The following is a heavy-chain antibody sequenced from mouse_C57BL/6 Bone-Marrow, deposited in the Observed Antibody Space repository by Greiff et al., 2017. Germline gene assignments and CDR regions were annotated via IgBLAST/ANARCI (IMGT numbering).Heavy chain of an antibody. V-gene: IGHV1-64*01. CDR3: ARRDGNCYAMYY. Sequence: QVQLQQSGAELVKPGASVKLSCKASGYTFTSYWMHWVKQRPGQGLEWIGMIHPNSGSTNYNEKFKSKATLTVDKSSSTAYMQLSSLTSEDSAVYYCARRDGNCYAMYYWGQGTSVTVSS. D-gene: IGHD2-1*01. CDR1: GYTFTSYW. CDR2: IHPNSGST. J-gene: IGHJ4*01.